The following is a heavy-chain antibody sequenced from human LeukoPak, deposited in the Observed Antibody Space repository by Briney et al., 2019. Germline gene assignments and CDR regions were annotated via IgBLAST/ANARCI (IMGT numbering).Heavy chain of an antibody. CDR3: AREYCSSTSCPNYYYYYMDV. D-gene: IGHD2-2*01. CDR2: ISSSGSTI. Sequence: PGGSLRLSCAASGFTFSDYYMSWIRQAPGKGLEWVSYISSSGSTIYYADSVKGRFTISRDNAKNSLYLQMNSLRAEDTAVYYCAREYCSSTSCPNYYYYYMDVWGKGTTVTVSS. CDR1: GFTFSDYY. V-gene: IGHV3-11*04. J-gene: IGHJ6*03.